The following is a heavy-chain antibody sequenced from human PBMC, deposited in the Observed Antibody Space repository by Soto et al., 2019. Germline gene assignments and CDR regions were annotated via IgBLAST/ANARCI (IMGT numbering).Heavy chain of an antibody. D-gene: IGHD6-19*01. CDR1: GFAFTSHW. J-gene: IGHJ4*02. CDR3: ARYSYSSGPQDF. V-gene: IGHV3-7*03. CDR2: IKQDGSEK. Sequence: LRLSCTASGFAFTSHWMRWVRQAPGKWLEWVANIKQDGSEKRYVDSVKGRFTISRDNGKDSLDLQMNSLRVEDTAVYYCARYSYSSGPQDFWGQGTLVTVSS.